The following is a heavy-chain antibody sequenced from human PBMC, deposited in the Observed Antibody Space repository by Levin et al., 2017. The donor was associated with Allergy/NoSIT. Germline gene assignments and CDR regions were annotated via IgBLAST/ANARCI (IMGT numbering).Heavy chain of an antibody. CDR2: IYWDDDK. D-gene: IGHD2-15*01. CDR1: GFSLSTSGVG. J-gene: IGHJ5*02. CDR3: AHGIGYCSGGSCQGWFDP. V-gene: IGHV2-5*02. Sequence: SGPTLVKPTQTLTLTCTFSGFSLSTSGVGVGWIRQPPGKALEWLALIYWDDDKRYSPSLKSRLTITKDTSKNQVVLTMTNMDPVDTATYYCAHGIGYCSGGSCQGWFDPWGQGTLVTVSS.